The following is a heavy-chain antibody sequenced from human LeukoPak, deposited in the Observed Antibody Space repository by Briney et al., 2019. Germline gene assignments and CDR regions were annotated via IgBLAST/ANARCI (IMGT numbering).Heavy chain of an antibody. Sequence: PSETLSLTCVVDGGSFRDYYWSWIRQTPGEGLQWIGGIKHSGSTDYNPSLKSRVTMSIDTPKNQFSLKLTSVTAADTAVYYCARGILGKGYFDLWGRDTLVTVSS. CDR1: GGSFRDYY. V-gene: IGHV4-34*01. J-gene: IGHJ2*01. D-gene: IGHD3-3*01. CDR2: IKHSGST. CDR3: ARGILGKGYFDL.